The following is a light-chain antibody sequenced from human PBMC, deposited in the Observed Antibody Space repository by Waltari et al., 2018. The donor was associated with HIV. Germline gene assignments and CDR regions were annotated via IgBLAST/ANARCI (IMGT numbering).Light chain of an antibody. J-gene: IGKJ1*01. CDR1: HSVLYYSTNIND. CDR3: QTYHTIPWK. Sequence: DLLMTQSPDYRAVSLGERATIHFKSSHSVLYYSTNINDLAGYKKKPGQFPNLLTYCTSTREARVPDRVTGIEYGTDYTRSIRSLQAEDGAIYCGQTYHTIPWKFGHGTRVEIK. CDR2: CTS. V-gene: IGKV4-1*01.